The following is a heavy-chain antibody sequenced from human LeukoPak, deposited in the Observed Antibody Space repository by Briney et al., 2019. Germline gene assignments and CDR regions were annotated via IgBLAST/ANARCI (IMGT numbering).Heavy chain of an antibody. CDR3: ARVHSGSGPDYIDH. Sequence: GGSLRLFCAASGFTFSSDSMNWVRQAPGKGLEWVSSISSTSGFISYADSVKGRFTISRDNAKSSLYLQMNSLRAEDTALYYCARVHSGSGPDYIDHWGQGTPVTVSS. V-gene: IGHV3-21*06. CDR2: ISSTSGFI. D-gene: IGHD5-12*01. J-gene: IGHJ4*02. CDR1: GFTFSSDS.